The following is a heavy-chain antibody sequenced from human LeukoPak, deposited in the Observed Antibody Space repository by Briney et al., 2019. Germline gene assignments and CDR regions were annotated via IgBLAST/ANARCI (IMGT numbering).Heavy chain of an antibody. V-gene: IGHV4-59*01. Sequence: SETLSLTCSVSGGSISSYYWSWIRQPPGKGLEWIGYIYYSGSTNYNPSLKSRVTISVDTSKNQFSLKLSSVTAADTAVYYCARGRGPLDYWGQGTLVTVSS. D-gene: IGHD3-10*01. J-gene: IGHJ4*02. CDR1: GGSISSYY. CDR3: ARGRGPLDY. CDR2: IYYSGST.